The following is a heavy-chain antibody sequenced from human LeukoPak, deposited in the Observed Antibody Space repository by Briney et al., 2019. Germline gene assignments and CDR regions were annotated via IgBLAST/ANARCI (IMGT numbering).Heavy chain of an antibody. CDR2: VNYSGNT. CDR3: ATNPPATVSTIADPS. D-gene: IGHD5/OR15-5a*01. CDR1: GGSFSGHY. J-gene: IGHJ4*02. V-gene: IGHV4-34*01. Sequence: SETLSPTCAVYGGSFSGHYWSWIRQPPGKGLEWIGEVNYSGNTNYNPSLKSRVTISIDTTKKQLSLKLTSVTAADTAVYYCATNPPATVSTIADPSWGQGTLVTVSS.